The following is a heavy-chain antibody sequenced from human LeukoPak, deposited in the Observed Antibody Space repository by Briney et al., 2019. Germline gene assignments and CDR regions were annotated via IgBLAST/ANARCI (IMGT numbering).Heavy chain of an antibody. Sequence: SETLSLTCTVSGGSISSYYWSWIRQPPGKGLEWIGHIYTSGSTNYNPSLKSRVTISVDTSKNQFSLKLSSVTAADTAVYYCARHSGVQLWNPNWFDPWGQGTLVTVSS. CDR3: ARHSGVQLWNPNWFDP. J-gene: IGHJ5*02. D-gene: IGHD5-18*01. CDR1: GGSISSYY. V-gene: IGHV4-4*09. CDR2: IYTSGST.